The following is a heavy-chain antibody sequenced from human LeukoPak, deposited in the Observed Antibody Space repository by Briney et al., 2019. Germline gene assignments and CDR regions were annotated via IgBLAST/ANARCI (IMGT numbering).Heavy chain of an antibody. V-gene: IGHV4-59*08. J-gene: IGHJ4*02. CDR1: GDSISRYY. CDR2: IYYTGTT. Sequence: PSGTLSLTCTVSGDSISRYYWSWIRQPPGKGLEGIGYIYYTGTTNYNPSLKSRVTMSVDTSKNQFSLRLTSVTAADTAVYYCARHTERGQQLADWGQGILVTVAS. D-gene: IGHD6-13*01. CDR3: ARHTERGQQLAD.